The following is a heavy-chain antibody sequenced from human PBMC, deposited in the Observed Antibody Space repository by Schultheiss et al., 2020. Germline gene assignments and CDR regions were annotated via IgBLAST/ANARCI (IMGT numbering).Heavy chain of an antibody. CDR1: GYVFSSHW. Sequence: GESLKISCKGSGYVFSSHWIGWVRQMPGKGLEWMGKIDPSDSYTKYSPSFQGHVTISADKSINTAYLQWNSLKASDTAMYYCARLGGYCDTTSCYTFGLPGHNWFDPWGQGTLVTVSS. CDR3: ARLGGYCDTTSCYTFGLPGHNWFDP. V-gene: IGHV5-10-1*01. D-gene: IGHD2-2*02. CDR2: IDPSDSYT. J-gene: IGHJ5*02.